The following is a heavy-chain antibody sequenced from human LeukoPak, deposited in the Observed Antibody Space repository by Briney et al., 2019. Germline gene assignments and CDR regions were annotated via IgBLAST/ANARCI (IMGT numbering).Heavy chain of an antibody. CDR1: GFTFSSYW. CDR2: ISGSGGST. Sequence: GGSLRLSCAASGFTFSSYWMHWVRQAPGKGLEWVSAISGSGGSTYYADSVKGRFTIPRDNSKNTLYLQMNSLRAEDTAVYYCAKRWVVPAAITLNYYYYGMDVWGQGTTVTVSS. D-gene: IGHD2-2*02. V-gene: IGHV3-23*01. CDR3: AKRWVVPAAITLNYYYYGMDV. J-gene: IGHJ6*02.